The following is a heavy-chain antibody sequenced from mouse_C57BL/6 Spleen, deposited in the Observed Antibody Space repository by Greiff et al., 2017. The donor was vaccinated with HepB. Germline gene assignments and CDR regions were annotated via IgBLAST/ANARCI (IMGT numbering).Heavy chain of an antibody. CDR3: ARQTSYGNYVY. CDR2: ISGGGGNT. CDR1: GFTFSSYT. Sequence: DVHLVESGGGLVKPGGSLKLSCAASGFTFSSYTMSWVRQTPEKRLEWVATISGGGGNTYYPDSVKGRFTISRDNAKNTLYLQMSSLRSEDTALYYCARQTSYGNYVYWGQGTTLTVSS. V-gene: IGHV5-9*01. D-gene: IGHD2-10*01. J-gene: IGHJ2*01.